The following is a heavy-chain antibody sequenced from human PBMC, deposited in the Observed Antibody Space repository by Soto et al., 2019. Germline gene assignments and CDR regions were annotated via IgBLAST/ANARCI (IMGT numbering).Heavy chain of an antibody. D-gene: IGHD5-12*01. Sequence: QAQLEQSGAEVKKPGASVKVACKASGYTFYNYGITWVRQAPGHGLEWMGWISPYNDYTNYAQKFQGSDTKTTYXSTSTAFMELRSLTSDDTAVYFCARLPTSGYHTHYYYAMDVWGQGTTVTVSS. V-gene: IGHV1-18*01. CDR3: ARLPTSGYHTHYYYAMDV. CDR1: GYTFYNYG. CDR2: ISPYNDYT. J-gene: IGHJ6*02.